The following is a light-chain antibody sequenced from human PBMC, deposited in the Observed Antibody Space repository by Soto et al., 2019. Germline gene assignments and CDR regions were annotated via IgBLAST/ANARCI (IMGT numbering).Light chain of an antibody. Sequence: ILMTQSPATLSVSPGERATLSCRASQSVSNNLAWYQQKPGQAPRLLIYDASTRATGIPARFSGSGSGTEVTLTITGLQSVDFAVYYCPQYNNWPPWTFGQGTKVEIK. V-gene: IGKV3-15*01. CDR1: QSVSNN. J-gene: IGKJ1*01. CDR3: PQYNNWPPWT. CDR2: DAS.